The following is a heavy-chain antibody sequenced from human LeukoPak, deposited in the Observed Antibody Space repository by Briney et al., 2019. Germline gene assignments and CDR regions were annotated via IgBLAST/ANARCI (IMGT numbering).Heavy chain of an antibody. CDR3: ARARPNLYYFDF. Sequence: ASVKVSCKASGYTFTSYGISWVRQAPGQGLEWMGWISAYNGNTNYAQKLQGRVTMTTDTSTSTAYMELRSLRSDDTAVYFCARARPNLYYFDFWGQGTLVTVSS. CDR1: GYTFTSYG. V-gene: IGHV1-18*01. CDR2: ISAYNGNT. J-gene: IGHJ4*02.